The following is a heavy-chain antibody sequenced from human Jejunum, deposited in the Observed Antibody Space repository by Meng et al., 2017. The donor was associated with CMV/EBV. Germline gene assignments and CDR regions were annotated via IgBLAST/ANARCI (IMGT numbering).Heavy chain of an antibody. CDR3: AKQGDPSAYFFDF. CDR1: GFIFSSFG. CDR2: IRYDLATK. J-gene: IGHJ4*02. Sequence: SGFIFSSFGMHWVRQSPGKGLECVAYIRYDLATKYYVASVKGRFTISRDNSRNSVSLQMNSLRDDDTAIYYCAKQGDPSAYFFDFWGEGTMVTVSS. V-gene: IGHV3-30*02. D-gene: IGHD3-10*01.